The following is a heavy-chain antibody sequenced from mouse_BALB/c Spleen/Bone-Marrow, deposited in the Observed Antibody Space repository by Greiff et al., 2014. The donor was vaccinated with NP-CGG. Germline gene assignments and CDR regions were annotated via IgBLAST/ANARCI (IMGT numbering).Heavy chain of an antibody. J-gene: IGHJ3*01. CDR3: ARGIYYDSTWFAY. CDR2: ISTYSGNT. V-gene: IGHV1-67*01. D-gene: IGHD2-4*01. Sequence: QAQLQQSGPELVRPGVSVKISCKGSGYTFTDYAMHWVKQSHAKSLEWIGVISTYSGNTNYNQKFKGKATMTVDESSSTAYMELARLTSEDSAIYYCARGIYYDSTWFAYWGQGTLVTVSA. CDR1: GYTFTDYA.